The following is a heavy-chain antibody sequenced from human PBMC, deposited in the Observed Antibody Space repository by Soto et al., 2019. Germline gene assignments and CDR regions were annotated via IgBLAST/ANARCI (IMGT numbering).Heavy chain of an antibody. CDR2: IHPGDSET. J-gene: IGHJ4*02. CDR1: GYTFTDYW. CDR3: TRTTAFDF. V-gene: IGHV5-51*01. D-gene: IGHD4-17*01. Sequence: GESLKISCKASGYTFTDYWIGWVRQTPGEGLEWVGAIHPGDSETRYSPSFQGQVTISADDSISTAYLQWSSLRASDAAMYYCTRTTAFDFWGQGTRVTVSS.